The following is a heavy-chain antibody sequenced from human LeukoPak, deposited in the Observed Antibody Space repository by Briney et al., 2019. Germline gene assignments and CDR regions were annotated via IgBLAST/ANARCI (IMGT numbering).Heavy chain of an antibody. V-gene: IGHV3-74*01. CDR3: AKAPSRQQLGPIDY. CDR2: INSDGTTT. Sequence: GGSLRLSCAASGFTFSSYWMHWVRQAPGKGLVWVSRINSDGTTTVYADSVRGRFTISRDNAKNTLYLQMNSLRAEDTAVYYCAKAPSRQQLGPIDYWGQGTLVTVSS. D-gene: IGHD6-13*01. J-gene: IGHJ4*02. CDR1: GFTFSSYW.